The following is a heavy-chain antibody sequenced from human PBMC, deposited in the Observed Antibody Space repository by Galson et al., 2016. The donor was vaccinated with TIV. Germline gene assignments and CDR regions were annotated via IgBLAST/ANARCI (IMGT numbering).Heavy chain of an antibody. D-gene: IGHD6-19*01. V-gene: IGHV1-2*04. Sequence: SVKVSCKASGYTFTTYYIHWVRQAPGQGLEWMGWINPNTGGTNYAQKFQGWVSMTRDTSINTAYMELSRLKSDDTAVYYCARDDGYTSGSDYWGQGTQVTVSS. CDR2: INPNTGGT. J-gene: IGHJ4*02. CDR1: GYTFTTYY. CDR3: ARDDGYTSGSDY.